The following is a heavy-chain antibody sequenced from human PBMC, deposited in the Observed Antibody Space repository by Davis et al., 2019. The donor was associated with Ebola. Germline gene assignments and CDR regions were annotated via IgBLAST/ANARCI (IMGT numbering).Heavy chain of an antibody. V-gene: IGHV4-39*07. D-gene: IGHD6-6*01. CDR3: ARLSGLFSSSSGALYFDL. J-gene: IGHJ2*01. CDR2: IYYNGRT. Sequence: SETLSLTCDVSGYSISSGTYYWGWVRQPPGKGLEWIGAIYYNGRTYYNSSLEGRVTISLDTSKNQFSLKLRSVTAADTAVYFCARLSGLFSSSSGALYFDLWGRGTLVSVSS. CDR1: GYSISSGTYY.